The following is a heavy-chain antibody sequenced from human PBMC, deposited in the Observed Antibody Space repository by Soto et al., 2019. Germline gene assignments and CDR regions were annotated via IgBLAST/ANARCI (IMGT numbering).Heavy chain of an antibody. CDR3: AKGRYSSSWFLFDY. CDR2: ISYDGSNK. D-gene: IGHD6-13*01. J-gene: IGHJ4*02. CDR1: GFTFSSYG. V-gene: IGHV3-30*18. Sequence: QVQLVESGGGVVQPGRSLRLSCAASGFTFSSYGMHWVRQAPGKGLEWVAVISYDGSNKYYADSVKGRFTISRDNSKNALYLQVNSLRAEDTAVYYCAKGRYSSSWFLFDYWGQGTLVTVSS.